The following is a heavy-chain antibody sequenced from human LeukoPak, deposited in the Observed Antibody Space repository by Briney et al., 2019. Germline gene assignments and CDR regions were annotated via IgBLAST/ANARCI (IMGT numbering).Heavy chain of an antibody. V-gene: IGHV3-23*01. Sequence: PGGSLRLSCAASGFTFSSYAMSWVRQAPGKGLEWVSAISGSGGSTYYADSVKGRFTISRDNSKSTLYLQMNSLRAEDTAVYYCAITGYYYYYGMDVWGKGTTVTVSS. CDR2: ISGSGGST. CDR3: AITGYYYYYGMDV. CDR1: GFTFSSYA. J-gene: IGHJ6*04.